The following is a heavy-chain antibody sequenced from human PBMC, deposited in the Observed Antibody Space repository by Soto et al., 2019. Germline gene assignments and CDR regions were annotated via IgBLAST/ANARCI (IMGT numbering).Heavy chain of an antibody. J-gene: IGHJ6*02. V-gene: IGHV3-53*05. Sequence: SLRLSCAASGFTVSSNYMSWVRQAPGKGLEWVSVIYSGGSTYYADSVKGRFTISRDNSKNTLYLQMSNLRAEDTAVYYCVNSGNTMIRGDPFYYYYGMDVWGQGTTVTVS. CDR1: GFTVSSNY. CDR3: VNSGNTMIRGDPFYYYYGMDV. CDR2: IYSGGST. D-gene: IGHD3-10*01.